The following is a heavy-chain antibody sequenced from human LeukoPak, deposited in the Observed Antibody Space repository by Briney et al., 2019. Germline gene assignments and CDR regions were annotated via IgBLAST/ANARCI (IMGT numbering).Heavy chain of an antibody. D-gene: IGHD4-17*01. CDR3: ASQWAVTNTRRFVL. Sequence: SETLSLTCTVSGNFVSSGFYWVWLRQPPGKGLQWIGSLYSTGTTYYNPSLAGRVTVSIDSSRNQFSVTLRSVTATDTAVYYCASQWAVTNTRRFVLWGQGSLVTVSA. J-gene: IGHJ3*01. CDR2: LYSTGTT. V-gene: IGHV4-38-2*02. CDR1: GNFVSSGFY.